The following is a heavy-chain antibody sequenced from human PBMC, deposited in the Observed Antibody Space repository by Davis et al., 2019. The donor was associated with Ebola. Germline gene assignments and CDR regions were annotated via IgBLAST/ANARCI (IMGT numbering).Heavy chain of an antibody. V-gene: IGHV3-7*03. CDR3: VRGGSATAY. CDR2: IKEDGSKE. D-gene: IGHD2-15*01. Sequence: GESLKISCAASGFTFSNYWMSWARQAPGKGLECVAHIKEDGSKEFYVDSVKGQFTISRDNAKSSLYLQMNSLRAEDTAVFYCVRGGSATAYWGQGTPVTVSS. CDR1: GFTFSNYW. J-gene: IGHJ1*01.